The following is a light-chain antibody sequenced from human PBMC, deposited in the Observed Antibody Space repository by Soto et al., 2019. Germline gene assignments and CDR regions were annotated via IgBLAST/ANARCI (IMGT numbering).Light chain of an antibody. CDR3: CSYAGSSTLYV. Sequence: QSVLTQPASVSGSPGQSITISCTGTSSDIGTYNLVSWYQQHPGKAPKLMIYEVNKRPSGVSDRFSGSKSGNTASLTISGLQAEDEADYYCCSYAGSSTLYVFGTGTSHRP. CDR2: EVN. J-gene: IGLJ1*01. V-gene: IGLV2-23*02. CDR1: SSDIGTYNL.